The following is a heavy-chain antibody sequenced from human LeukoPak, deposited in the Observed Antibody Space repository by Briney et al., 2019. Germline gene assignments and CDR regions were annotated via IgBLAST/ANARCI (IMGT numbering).Heavy chain of an antibody. CDR1: GYSFTSYW. V-gene: IGHV5-51*01. CDR2: IYPGDSDT. J-gene: IGHJ3*02. D-gene: IGHD3-22*01. Sequence: GESLKISCKGSGYSFTSYWIGWVRQMPGKGLEWMGIIYPGDSDTRYSPSFQGQVTISADKSISTAYLQWSSLKASDTAMYYCARLETMIVVVTPSYDAFDIWGQGTMVTVSS. CDR3: ARLETMIVVVTPSYDAFDI.